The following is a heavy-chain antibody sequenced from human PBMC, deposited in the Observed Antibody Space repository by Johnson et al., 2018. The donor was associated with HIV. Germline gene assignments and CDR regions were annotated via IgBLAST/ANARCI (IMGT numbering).Heavy chain of an antibody. V-gene: IGHV3-30*04. Sequence: QVQLVESGGGVVQPGRSLRLSCAASGFTFSSYAMHWVRQAPGKGLEWVAVIYTGGTTYYADSVKGRFTISRDNSKNTLYLQMNSLRAEDTAVYYCARDFSSSSNAFDIWGQGTMVTVSS. J-gene: IGHJ3*02. CDR1: GFTFSSYA. D-gene: IGHD6-6*01. CDR2: IYTGGTT. CDR3: ARDFSSSSNAFDI.